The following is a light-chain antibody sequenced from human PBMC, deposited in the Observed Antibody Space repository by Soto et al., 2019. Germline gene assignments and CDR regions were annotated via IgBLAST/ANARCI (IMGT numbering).Light chain of an antibody. CDR1: QSVSSSY. Sequence: EILLTQSPCTLSLSPGERATLSCRASQSVSSSYLAWYQQKPGQAPRLLIYGASSRATGTPDRFSGSGSGTDFTLTISSLEPEDFALYYCQQYYSSPLTFGGGTKVDIK. CDR2: GAS. V-gene: IGKV3-20*01. J-gene: IGKJ4*01. CDR3: QQYYSSPLT.